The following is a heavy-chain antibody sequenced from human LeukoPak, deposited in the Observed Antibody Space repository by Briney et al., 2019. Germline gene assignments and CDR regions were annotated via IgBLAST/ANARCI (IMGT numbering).Heavy chain of an antibody. Sequence: AETLSLMCSVSGVSIISYYWTGLGQPPGRGGEGGGYVYDTDTTNYNPPLQRRFTITMKTSKQQFSLTPTSIPAADTAVYFCARDLENSSSSFDYWGQGTLVTVSS. J-gene: IGHJ4*02. CDR3: ARDLENSSSSFDY. D-gene: IGHD6-6*01. CDR1: GVSIISYY. CDR2: VYDTDTT. V-gene: IGHV4-59*01.